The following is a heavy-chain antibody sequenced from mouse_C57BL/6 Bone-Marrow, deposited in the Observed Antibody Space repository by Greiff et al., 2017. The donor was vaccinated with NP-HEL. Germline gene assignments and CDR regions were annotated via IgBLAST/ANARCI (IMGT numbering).Heavy chain of an antibody. V-gene: IGHV1-59*01. CDR2: IDPSDSYT. J-gene: IGHJ2*01. D-gene: IGHD4-1*02. CDR1: GYTFTSYW. Sequence: QVQLKQPGAELVRPGPSVKLSCKASGYTFTSYWMHWVKQRPGQGLEWIGVIDPSDSYTNYNQKFKGKATLTVDTSSITAYMQLSSLTSEDSAFYYCASTGVYYFDYWGQGTTLTVSS. CDR3: ASTGVYYFDY.